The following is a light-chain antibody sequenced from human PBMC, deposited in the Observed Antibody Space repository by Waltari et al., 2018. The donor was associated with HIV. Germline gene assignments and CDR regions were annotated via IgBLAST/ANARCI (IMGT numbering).Light chain of an antibody. CDR1: SSDIGGYNY. J-gene: IGLJ2*01. Sequence: QSALTQPPSASGSPGQSVTMSCTGTSSDIGGYNYVSWYQQHPGKAPKLIMTEVTKRPSGVPVRFSGSKSGNAASLTVSGLQAEDEAHYYCSSDAPTNKCYVLFGGGTTLTVL. CDR3: SSDAPTNKCYVL. V-gene: IGLV2-8*01. CDR2: EVT.